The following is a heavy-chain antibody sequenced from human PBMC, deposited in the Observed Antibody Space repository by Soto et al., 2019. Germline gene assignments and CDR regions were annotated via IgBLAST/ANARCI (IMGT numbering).Heavy chain of an antibody. CDR1: GGSISSYY. J-gene: IGHJ5*02. V-gene: IGHV4-4*07. D-gene: IGHD6-13*01. CDR2: IYTSGST. Sequence: SETLSLTCTVSGGSISSYYWSWIRQPAGKGLEWIGRIYTSGSTNYNPSLKSRVTMSVDTSKNQFSLKLSSVTAADTAVYYCARDQVSSSIQVEFDPWGQGTLVTVSS. CDR3: ARDQVSSSIQVEFDP.